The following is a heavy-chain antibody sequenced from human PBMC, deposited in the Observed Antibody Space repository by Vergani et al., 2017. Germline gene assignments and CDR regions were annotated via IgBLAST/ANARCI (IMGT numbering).Heavy chain of an antibody. V-gene: IGHV3-7*03. D-gene: IGHD2-2*02. CDR3: ARDTSLGYCSSTSCYTAPNYVDY. Sequence: EVQLVESGGGLVQPGGSLRLSCAASGFTFSSYWMSWVRQAPGKGLEWVANIKQDGSEKYYVDSVKGRFTISRDNAKNSLYLQMNSLRAEDTAVYYCARDTSLGYCSSTSCYTAPNYVDYWGQGTLVTVSS. J-gene: IGHJ4*02. CDR2: IKQDGSEK. CDR1: GFTFSSYW.